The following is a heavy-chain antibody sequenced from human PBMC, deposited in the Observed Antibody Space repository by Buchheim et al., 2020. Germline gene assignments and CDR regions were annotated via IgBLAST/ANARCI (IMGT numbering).Heavy chain of an antibody. CDR3: ARRRGDHTHYYFDY. Sequence: EVQLLESGGGLVQPGGSLRLSCAASGFTFSSYAMSWVRQAPGKGLEWLANIKQDGSEKYYVESVKGRFTISRDNAKKSLYLQMNSLRAGDTAVYYCARRRGDHTHYYFDYWGQGTL. CDR2: IKQDGSEK. J-gene: IGHJ4*02. V-gene: IGHV3-7*01. CDR1: GFTFSSYA. D-gene: IGHD5-24*01.